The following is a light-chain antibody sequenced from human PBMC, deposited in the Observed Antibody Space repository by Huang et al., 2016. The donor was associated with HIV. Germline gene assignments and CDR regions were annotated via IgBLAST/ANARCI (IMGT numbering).Light chain of an antibody. CDR2: AAY. J-gene: IGKJ3*01. CDR1: QSISSY. Sequence: DIQLTQSPSSLSASVGDRVIITCRASQSISSYLNWYQPQPGKAPNLLSYAAYSLQRGVPSRFSGSGSGTDFTLTIRSLQPEDFATYYCQQSYSNTFTFGAGTKVDVK. CDR3: QQSYSNTFT. V-gene: IGKV1-39*01.